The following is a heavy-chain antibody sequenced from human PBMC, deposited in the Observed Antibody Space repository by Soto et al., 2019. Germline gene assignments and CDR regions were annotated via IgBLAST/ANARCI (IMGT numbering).Heavy chain of an antibody. CDR3: ARSRHDYGDYYMDV. D-gene: IGHD4-17*01. V-gene: IGHV4-39*07. Sequence: SETLSLTCTVSGGSISSSSYYWGWVRQPPGKGLEWIGSIYYSGSTYYNPSLKSRVTISVDTSKNQFSLKLSSVTAADTAVYYCARSRHDYGDYYMDVWGEGTTVTVSS. CDR1: GGSISSSSYY. CDR2: IYYSGST. J-gene: IGHJ6*03.